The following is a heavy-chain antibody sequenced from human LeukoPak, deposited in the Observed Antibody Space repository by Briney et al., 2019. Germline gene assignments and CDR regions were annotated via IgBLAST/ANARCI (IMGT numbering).Heavy chain of an antibody. CDR2: ISSSSSYI. J-gene: IGHJ4*02. V-gene: IGHV3-21*01. CDR1: GFTFSSYS. Sequence: GGSLRLSCAASGFTFSSYSMNWVRQAPGKGLEWVSSISSSSSYIYYADSVKGRFTISRDNAKNSLYLQMNSLRAEDTAVYYCARDLEGVVVPAGYWGQGTLVTVSS. CDR3: ARDLEGVVVPAGY. D-gene: IGHD2-2*01.